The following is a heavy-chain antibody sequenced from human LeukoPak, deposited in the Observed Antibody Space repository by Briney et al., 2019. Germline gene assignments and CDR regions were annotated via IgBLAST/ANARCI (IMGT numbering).Heavy chain of an antibody. CDR3: AREHYYDSTAYLD. D-gene: IGHD3-22*01. V-gene: IGHV4-4*02. CDR1: GFTFSSYW. J-gene: IGHJ4*02. Sequence: PGGSLRLSCAASGFTFSSYWMSWVRQPPGKGLEWIGKIYHSGSTYYNPSLKSRVTISVDTSKNQFSLKLSSVTAADTAVYYCAREHYYDSTAYLDWGQGTLVSVSS. CDR2: IYHSGST.